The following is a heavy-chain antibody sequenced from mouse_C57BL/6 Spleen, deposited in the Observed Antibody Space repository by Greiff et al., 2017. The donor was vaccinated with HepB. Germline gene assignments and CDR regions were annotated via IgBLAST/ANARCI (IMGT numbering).Heavy chain of an antibody. D-gene: IGHD2-3*01. CDR3: AKDGYSDHYFDY. Sequence: EVKLVESGGGLVKPGGSLKLSCAASGFTFSDYGMHWVRQAPEKGLEWVAYISSGSSTIYYADTVKGRFTISRDNAKNTLFLQMTSLRSEDTAMYYCAKDGYSDHYFDYWGQGTTLTVSS. CDR2: ISSGSSTI. J-gene: IGHJ2*01. V-gene: IGHV5-17*01. CDR1: GFTFSDYG.